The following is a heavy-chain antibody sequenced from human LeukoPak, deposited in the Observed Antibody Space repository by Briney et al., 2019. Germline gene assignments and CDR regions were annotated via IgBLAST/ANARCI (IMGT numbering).Heavy chain of an antibody. D-gene: IGHD6-19*01. CDR3: ARSHSSGWYWYFDL. CDR2: INHSGST. J-gene: IGHJ2*01. Sequence: SETLSLTCAVYGGSFSGYYWSWIRQPPGKGLEWIGEINHSGSTNYNPSLKSRVTMSVDTSKNQFSLKLSSVTAADTAVYYCARSHSSGWYWYFDLWGRGTLVTVSS. V-gene: IGHV4-34*01. CDR1: GGSFSGYY.